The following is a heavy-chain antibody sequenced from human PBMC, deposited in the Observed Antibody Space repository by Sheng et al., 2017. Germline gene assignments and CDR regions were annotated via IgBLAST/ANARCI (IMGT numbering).Heavy chain of an antibody. V-gene: IGHV3-21*01. CDR2: ISRSGTYI. CDR1: GFDFRIYS. J-gene: IGHJ4*02. CDR3: ARDSAPQSYLGFYEY. D-gene: IGHD3-16*01. Sequence: VQLVESGGGLVKPGGSLKLSCAASGFDFRIYSLNWVRQAPGKGLEWVSSISRSGTYIFYADSVKGRFTISRDNAKNSLFLQMNSLGAEDTAVYYCARDSAPQSYLGFYEYWGQGT.